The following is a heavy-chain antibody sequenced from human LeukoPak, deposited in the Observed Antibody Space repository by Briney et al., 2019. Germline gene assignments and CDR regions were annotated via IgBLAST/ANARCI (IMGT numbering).Heavy chain of an antibody. Sequence: SQTLSLTCTVSGDSISSGGYYWSWIRQHPGKGLEWIGYIYYGGSTYYNPSLKSRVTISVDTSKNQFSLKLSSVTAADTAVYYCARFRTYPDREYYYDSSANFDYWGQGTLVTVSS. J-gene: IGHJ4*02. CDR2: IYYGGST. V-gene: IGHV4-31*03. D-gene: IGHD3-22*01. CDR3: ARFRTYPDREYYYDSSANFDY. CDR1: GDSISSGGYY.